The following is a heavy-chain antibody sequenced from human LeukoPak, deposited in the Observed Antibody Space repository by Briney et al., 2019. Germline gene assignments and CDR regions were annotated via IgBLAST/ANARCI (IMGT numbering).Heavy chain of an antibody. Sequence: SETLSLTCTVSGGSISSSSYYWGWIRQPPGKGLEWIGRIYTSGSTNYNPSLKSRVTISVDTSKEQFSLKLSSVTAADTAVYYCAGNYYGSGSYYSEDRYWGQGTLVTVSS. D-gene: IGHD3-10*01. CDR1: GGSISSSSYY. J-gene: IGHJ4*02. CDR2: IYTSGST. CDR3: AGNYYGSGSYYSEDRY. V-gene: IGHV4-39*07.